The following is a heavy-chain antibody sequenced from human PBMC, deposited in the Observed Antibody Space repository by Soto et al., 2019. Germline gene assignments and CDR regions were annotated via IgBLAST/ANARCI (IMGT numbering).Heavy chain of an antibody. CDR3: ARQASLGSGYYFVH. CDR2: IYWDDDK. CDR1: GFSLSTSGVG. J-gene: IGHJ4*02. V-gene: IGHV2-5*02. Sequence: QITLKESGPTLVKPTQTLTLTCTFSGFSLSTSGVGVGWIRQPPGKALDWLALIYWDDDKRYSPSLKSRLTITKDTSKTQVVLTMTNMDPVDTATYYCARQASLGSGYYFVHWGQGTLVTVSS. D-gene: IGHD3-22*01.